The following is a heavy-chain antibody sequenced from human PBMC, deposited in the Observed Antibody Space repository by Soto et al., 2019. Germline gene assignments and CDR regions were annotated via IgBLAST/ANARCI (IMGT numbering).Heavy chain of an antibody. Sequence: SETLSLTCIVSGGSVSGYYWSWIRQPPGKGLEWIGYIYYSGTTLYNPSLESRVTISVDTSKNQFSLKLSSVTAADTAVYYCATGLSGTVDYWGQGTLVTVSS. V-gene: IGHV4-59*02. J-gene: IGHJ4*02. CDR3: ATGLSGTVDY. CDR1: GGSVSGYY. CDR2: IYYSGTT. D-gene: IGHD1-7*01.